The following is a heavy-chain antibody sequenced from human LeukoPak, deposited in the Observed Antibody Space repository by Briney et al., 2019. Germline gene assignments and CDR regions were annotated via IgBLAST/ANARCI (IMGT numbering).Heavy chain of an antibody. CDR1: GYTFTSYY. CDR2: INPSGGST. D-gene: IGHD3-22*01. V-gene: IGHV1-46*01. Sequence: GASVKVSCKASGYTFTSYYMHWVRQAPGQGLEWMGIINPSGGSTSYAQKFQGRVTMTRDTSTSTVYMELSSLRSEDTAVYYCARVGYYDSSGYYLPGYYFDYWGQGTLVTVSS. CDR3: ARVGYYDSSGYYLPGYYFDY. J-gene: IGHJ4*02.